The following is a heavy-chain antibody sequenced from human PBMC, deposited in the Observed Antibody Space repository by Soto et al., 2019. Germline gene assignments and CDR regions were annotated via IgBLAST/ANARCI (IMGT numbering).Heavy chain of an antibody. CDR1: GYTFTRYY. V-gene: IGHV1-2*04. CDR2: SNPNSGGT. D-gene: IGHD3-10*01. J-gene: IGHJ5*02. CDR3: AREEELSYGSGRRAWFDP. Sequence: GASVKVSCKASGYTFTRYYMHWVLQAPGQVLEWRGWSNPNSGGTNYAQKCQGWVTMTRDTSISTAYMELSRLRSDDTAVYYCAREEELSYGSGRRAWFDPWGQGTLVTVSS.